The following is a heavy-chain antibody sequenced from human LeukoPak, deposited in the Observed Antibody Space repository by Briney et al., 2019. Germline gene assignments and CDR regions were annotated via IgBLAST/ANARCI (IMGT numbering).Heavy chain of an antibody. V-gene: IGHV3-23*01. CDR3: AKDQAAVAAYYFDY. Sequence: GGSLRLSCAASGFTFSSYAMSRVRQAPGKGLEWVSAISGSGGSTYYADSVKGRFTISRDNSKNTLYLQMNSLRAEDTAVYYYAKDQAAVAAYYFDYWGQGTLVTVSS. D-gene: IGHD6-19*01. J-gene: IGHJ4*02. CDR2: ISGSGGST. CDR1: GFTFSSYA.